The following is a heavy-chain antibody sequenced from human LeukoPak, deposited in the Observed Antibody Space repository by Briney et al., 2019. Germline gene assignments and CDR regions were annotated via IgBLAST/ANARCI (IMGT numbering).Heavy chain of an antibody. CDR2: IWYDGSNK. Sequence: GGSLRLSCAASGFTFSSYGMHWVRQAPGKGLEWVAVIWYDGSNKYYADSVKGRFTISRDNSKNTLYLQMNSLRAEDTAVYYCTRNQGYCTGGGCYIDYWGQGTLVTVSS. J-gene: IGHJ4*02. D-gene: IGHD2-8*02. CDR1: GFTFSSYG. V-gene: IGHV3-33*01. CDR3: TRNQGYCTGGGCYIDY.